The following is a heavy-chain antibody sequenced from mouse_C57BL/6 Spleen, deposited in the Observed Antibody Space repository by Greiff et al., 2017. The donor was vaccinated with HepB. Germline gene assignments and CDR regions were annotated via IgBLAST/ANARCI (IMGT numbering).Heavy chain of an antibody. D-gene: IGHD2-14*01. J-gene: IGHJ2*01. CDR2: INYDGSST. V-gene: IGHV5-16*01. CDR1: GFTFSDYY. Sequence: EVNVVESEGGLVQPGSSMKLSCTASGFTFSDYYMAWVRQVPEKGLEWVANINYDGSSTYYLDSLKSRFIISRDNAKNILYLQMSSLKSEDTATYYCARVGTHYFDYWGQGTTLTVSS. CDR3: ARVGTHYFDY.